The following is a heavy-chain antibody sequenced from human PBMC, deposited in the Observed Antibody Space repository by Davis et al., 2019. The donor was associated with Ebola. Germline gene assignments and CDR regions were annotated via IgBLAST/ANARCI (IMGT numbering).Heavy chain of an antibody. CDR3: ARAPWVGHSSSDY. J-gene: IGHJ4*02. D-gene: IGHD6-6*01. V-gene: IGHV3-21*01. Sequence: GESLKISCAASGFTFSSYSMNWVRQAPGEGLEWVSSISSSSSYIYYADSVKGRFTISRDNAKNSLYLQMNSLRAEDTAVYYCARAPWVGHSSSDYWGQGTLVTVSS. CDR2: ISSSSSYI. CDR1: GFTFSSYS.